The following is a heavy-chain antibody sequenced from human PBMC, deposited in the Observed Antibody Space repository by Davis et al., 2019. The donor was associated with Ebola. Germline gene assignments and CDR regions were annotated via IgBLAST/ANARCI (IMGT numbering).Heavy chain of an antibody. V-gene: IGHV3-30*18. CDR2: ISYDGDNK. CDR1: GFTFSSYG. Sequence: GGSLRLSCAASGFTFSSYGMHWVRQAPGKGLEWVALISYDGDNKYYGDSVKGRFTISRDNSKNTLSLQMNSLRTEDTAVYYCAKARGITTGYYYHGMDVWGQGTTVTVSS. CDR3: AKARGITTGYYYHGMDV. D-gene: IGHD3-10*01. J-gene: IGHJ6*02.